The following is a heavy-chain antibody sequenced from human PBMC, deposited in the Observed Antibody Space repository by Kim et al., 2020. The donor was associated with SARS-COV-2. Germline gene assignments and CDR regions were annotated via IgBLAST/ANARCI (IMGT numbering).Heavy chain of an antibody. CDR3: ARDRPDYDYVWGSYRYADY. Sequence: ASVKVSCKASGYTFTSYGISWVRQAPGQGLEWMGWISAYNGNTNYAQKLQDRVTMTTDTSTSTAYMELRSLRSDDTAVYYCARDRPDYDYVWGSYRYADYWGQGTLVTVSS. CDR2: ISAYNGNT. V-gene: IGHV1-18*01. D-gene: IGHD3-16*02. J-gene: IGHJ4*02. CDR1: GYTFTSYG.